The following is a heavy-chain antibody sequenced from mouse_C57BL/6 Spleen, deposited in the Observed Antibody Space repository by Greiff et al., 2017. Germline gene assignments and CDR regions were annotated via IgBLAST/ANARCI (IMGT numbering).Heavy chain of an antibody. Sequence: QVQLQQSGPELVKPGASVKISCKASGYAFSSSWMNWVKQRPGKGLEWIGRIYPGDGDTNYNGKFKGKATLTADKSSSTAYMQLSSLTSEDSAVYFGARRAFITTVVDAMDYWGQGTSVTVSS. V-gene: IGHV1-82*01. J-gene: IGHJ4*01. CDR2: IYPGDGDT. CDR3: ARRAFITTVVDAMDY. CDR1: GYAFSSSW. D-gene: IGHD1-1*01.